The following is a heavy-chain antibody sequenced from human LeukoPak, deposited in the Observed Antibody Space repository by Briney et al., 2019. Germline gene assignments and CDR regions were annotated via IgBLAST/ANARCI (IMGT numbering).Heavy chain of an antibody. CDR3: ASPYSSRWYELCY. CDR1: GFTFSDYY. J-gene: IGHJ4*02. Sequence: GGSLRLSCAASGFTFSDYYMSWIRQAPGKGLEWVSYISSSGSTIYYADSVKGRFTISRDNAKNLLYLQMNSLRAEDTAVYYCASPYSSRWYELCYWGQGTLVTVSS. CDR2: ISSSGSTI. V-gene: IGHV3-11*04. D-gene: IGHD6-13*01.